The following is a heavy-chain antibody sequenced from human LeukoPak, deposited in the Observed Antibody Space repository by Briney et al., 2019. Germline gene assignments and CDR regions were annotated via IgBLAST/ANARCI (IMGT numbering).Heavy chain of an antibody. CDR1: GGSFSGYY. CDR3: ASSPKNSSSYFDY. D-gene: IGHD6-6*01. V-gene: IGHV4-34*01. J-gene: IGHJ4*02. CDR2: INHSGST. Sequence: LETLSLTCAVYGGSFSGYYWSWIRQPPGKGLEWIGEINHSGSTNYNPSLKSRVTISVDTSKNQFSLKLSSVTAADTAVYYCASSPKNSSSYFDYWGQGTLVTVSS.